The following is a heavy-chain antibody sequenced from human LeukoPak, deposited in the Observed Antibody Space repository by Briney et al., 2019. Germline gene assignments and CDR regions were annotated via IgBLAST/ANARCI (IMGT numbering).Heavy chain of an antibody. V-gene: IGHV3-30-3*01. CDR1: GFTFSSYA. CDR2: ISYDGSNK. D-gene: IGHD6-19*01. Sequence: AGGSLRLSCAASGFTFSSYAMHWVRQAPGKGLEWVAVISYDGSNKYYADSVKGRFTISRDNSKNTLYLQMNSLRAEDTAVYYCARDRISQWLTPLGYWGQGTLVTVSS. J-gene: IGHJ4*02. CDR3: ARDRISQWLTPLGY.